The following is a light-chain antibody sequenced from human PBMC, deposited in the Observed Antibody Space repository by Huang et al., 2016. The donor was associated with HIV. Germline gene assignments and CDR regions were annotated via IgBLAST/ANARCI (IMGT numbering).Light chain of an antibody. CDR3: QQYNSFPWT. CDR1: QSISTW. J-gene: IGKJ1*01. V-gene: IGKV1-5*03. CDR2: EAS. Sequence: DIQMNQSSSTLSASVGDRVTIACRASQSISTWLAWYQQKPGRAPNLLIYEASHLESGVPSSFSGGGSGTDFTLTISSLQPDDFATYYCQQYNSFPWTFGQGTKVEV.